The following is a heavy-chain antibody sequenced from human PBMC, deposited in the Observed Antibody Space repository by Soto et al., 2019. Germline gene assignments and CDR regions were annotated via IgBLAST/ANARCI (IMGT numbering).Heavy chain of an antibody. D-gene: IGHD2-2*03. CDR1: GYSVTSYW. J-gene: IGHJ6*03. CDR3: ARIGYCSSTSCSNYYYYMDV. CDR2: IYPGDSDT. Sequence: PGESLKISCKGSGYSVTSYWICWVRQMPGKGLEWMGIIYPGDSDTRYSPSFQGQVTISADKSISTAYLQWSSLKASDTAMYYCARIGYCSSTSCSNYYYYMDVWGKGTTVTVSS. V-gene: IGHV5-51*01.